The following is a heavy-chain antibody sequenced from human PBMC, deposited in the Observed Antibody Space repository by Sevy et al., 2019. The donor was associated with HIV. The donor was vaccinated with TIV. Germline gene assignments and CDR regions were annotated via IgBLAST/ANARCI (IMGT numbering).Heavy chain of an antibody. CDR1: GFTFSDSY. J-gene: IGHJ4*02. Sequence: GGSLRLSCAASGFTFSDSYMSWFRQAPGKGLEWVSYISSGGTIIYYADSVKGRFTISRDNAKNSLYLQMNSLRAEDTAVYYCARARYNYGSFYFDYWDQGTLVTVSS. D-gene: IGHD5-18*01. CDR2: ISSGGTII. CDR3: ARARYNYGSFYFDY. V-gene: IGHV3-11*01.